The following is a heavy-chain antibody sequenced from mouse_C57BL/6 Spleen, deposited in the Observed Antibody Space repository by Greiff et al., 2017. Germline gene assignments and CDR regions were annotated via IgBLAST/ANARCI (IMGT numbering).Heavy chain of an antibody. CDR1: GYTFTSYW. CDR2: IDPSDSYT. Sequence: QVQLQQPGAELVKPGASVKLSCKASGYTFTSYWMQWVKQRPGQGLEWIGEIDPSDSYTNYNQKFKGKATLTVDTSSITAYMQLSSLTSEDSAVYYCARGSFDYWGQGTTLTVSS. CDR3: ARGSFDY. V-gene: IGHV1-50*01. J-gene: IGHJ2*01.